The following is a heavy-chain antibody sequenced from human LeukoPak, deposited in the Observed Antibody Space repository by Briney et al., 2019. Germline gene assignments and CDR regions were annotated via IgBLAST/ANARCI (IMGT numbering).Heavy chain of an antibody. J-gene: IGHJ4*02. CDR2: ISGSGGST. CDR3: VTYYYDSSGYYLFFGGPPIDY. V-gene: IGHV3-23*01. CDR1: GFTFSSYA. D-gene: IGHD3-22*01. Sequence: GGSLRLSCAASGFTFSSYAMCWVRQAPGKGLEWVSAISGSGGSTYYADSVKGRFTISRDNSKNTLYLQMNSLRAEDTAVYYCVTYYYDSSGYYLFFGGPPIDYWGQGTLVTVSS.